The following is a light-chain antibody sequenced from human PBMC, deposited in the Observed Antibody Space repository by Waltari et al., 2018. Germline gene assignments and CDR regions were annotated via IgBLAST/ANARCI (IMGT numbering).Light chain of an antibody. CDR1: SGISVGPYK. CDR2: YRSDSTN. J-gene: IGLJ3*02. V-gene: IGLV5-45*01. Sequence: QAVLTQPASLSASPGASVCLTCTLRSGISVGPYKIYWYLQRPGSPPQFLVKYRSDSTNKRGSGVPSRFSGSRDTSANAGILLISGLQSEDEADYYCMILHNNAVVFGGGTRLTVL. CDR3: MILHNNAVV.